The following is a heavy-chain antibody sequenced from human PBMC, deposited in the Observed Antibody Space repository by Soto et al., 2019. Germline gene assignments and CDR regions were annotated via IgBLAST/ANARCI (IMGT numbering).Heavy chain of an antibody. Sequence: PVGSLRLSCAASGFTVSSNYMSWVRQAPGKGLEWVSVIYSGGSTYYADSVKGRFTISRDNSKNTLYLQMNSLRAEDTAVYYCARDATRYSSSSWGYYYYYGMDVWGQGTTVTVSS. J-gene: IGHJ6*02. D-gene: IGHD6-6*01. CDR2: IYSGGST. CDR3: ARDATRYSSSSWGYYYYYGMDV. CDR1: GFTVSSNY. V-gene: IGHV3-53*01.